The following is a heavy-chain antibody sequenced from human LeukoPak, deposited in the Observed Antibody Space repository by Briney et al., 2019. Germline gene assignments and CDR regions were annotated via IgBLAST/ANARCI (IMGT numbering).Heavy chain of an antibody. CDR2: MNPNSGNT. D-gene: IGHD3-9*01. CDR1: GYTFTSYD. J-gene: IGHJ6*03. CDR3: ARGRFNYDILTGYYVSYYYYYMDV. Sequence: RASVKVSCKASGYTFTSYDINWVRQATGQGLEWMGWMNPNSGNTGYAQKFQGRVTITRNTSISTAYMELSSLRSEDTAVYYCARGRFNYDILTGYYVSYYYYYMDVWGKGTTVTVSS. V-gene: IGHV1-8*03.